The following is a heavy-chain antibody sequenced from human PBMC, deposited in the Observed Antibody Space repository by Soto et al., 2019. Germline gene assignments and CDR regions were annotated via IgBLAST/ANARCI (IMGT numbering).Heavy chain of an antibody. Sequence: QVHLVESGGGVVQPGRSLRLSCAASGFSFSTYGMHWVRQAPGKGLEWVAFISNDGSNKYNADSVKGRFTISRDNSNNTIYLQMNSLRAEDTAVYYCSKGVGNDWAFDYWGQGTLVTVSS. CDR3: SKGVGNDWAFDY. J-gene: IGHJ4*02. CDR1: GFSFSTYG. V-gene: IGHV3-30*18. D-gene: IGHD1-1*01. CDR2: ISNDGSNK.